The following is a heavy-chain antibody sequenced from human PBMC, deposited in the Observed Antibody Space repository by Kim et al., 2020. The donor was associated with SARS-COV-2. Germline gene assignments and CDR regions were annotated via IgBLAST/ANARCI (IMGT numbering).Heavy chain of an antibody. CDR2: ISSSSSYT. V-gene: IGHV3-11*05. CDR3: VRDRISFQRGYSYGKEAKSGYFDY. Sequence: GGSLRLSCAASGFTFSDYYMSWIRQAPGKGLEWVSYISSSSSYTNYADSVKGRFTISRDNAKNSLYLQMNSLRAEDTAVYYCVRDRISFQRGYSYGKEAKSGYFDYWGQGTLVTVSS. J-gene: IGHJ4*02. D-gene: IGHD5-18*01. CDR1: GFTFSDYY.